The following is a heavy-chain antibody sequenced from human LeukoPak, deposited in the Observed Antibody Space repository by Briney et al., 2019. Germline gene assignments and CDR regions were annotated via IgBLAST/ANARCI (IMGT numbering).Heavy chain of an antibody. D-gene: IGHD1-7*01. CDR1: GGSISSSAYY. Sequence: SETLSLTCTVSGGSISSSAYYWGWIRQPPGKGLEWIGSIYYSGNTYYNPSLKSRVTISVDTSKNQFSLKLSSVTAADTAVYYCARKSPGGWNYYFDYWGQGTLVTVSS. V-gene: IGHV4-39*01. CDR2: IYYSGNT. CDR3: ARKSPGGWNYYFDY. J-gene: IGHJ4*02.